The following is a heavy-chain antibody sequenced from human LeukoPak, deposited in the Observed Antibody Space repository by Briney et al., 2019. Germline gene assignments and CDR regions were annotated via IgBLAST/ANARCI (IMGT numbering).Heavy chain of an antibody. Sequence: GGSLRLSCAASGFTVSSYYMSWVRQAPGKGLEWVSVIYSGGSTYYADSVKGRFTISRDNSKNTLYLQMNSLRAEDTAVYYCAREVIAAAVDYYYYGMDVWGQGTTVTVSS. D-gene: IGHD6-13*01. V-gene: IGHV3-66*01. CDR3: AREVIAAAVDYYYYGMDV. CDR1: GFTVSSYY. CDR2: IYSGGST. J-gene: IGHJ6*02.